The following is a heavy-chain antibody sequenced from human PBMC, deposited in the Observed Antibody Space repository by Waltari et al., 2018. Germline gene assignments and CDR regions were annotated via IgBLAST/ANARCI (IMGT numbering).Heavy chain of an antibody. CDR3: ARDHPGEDIRVDY. CDR2: VSACNGNP. V-gene: IGHV1-18*01. CDR1: GYTFTSHG. Sequence: QVQLVQSGTEVRKPGASVKVSCKTSGYTFTSHGVSWVRQAPGQGPEWMGWVSACNGNPKYAQKFQGRVTLTTDTSTRTAYMELRSLRSDDTAIYYCARDHPGEDIRVDYWGQGALVIVSS. D-gene: IGHD3-16*01. J-gene: IGHJ4*02.